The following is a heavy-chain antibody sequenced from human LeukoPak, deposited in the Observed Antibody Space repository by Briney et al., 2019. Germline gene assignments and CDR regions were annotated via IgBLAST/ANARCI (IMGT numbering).Heavy chain of an antibody. CDR2: ISGSGGST. J-gene: IGHJ4*02. Sequence: SGGSLRLXCAASGFTFSSYAMSWVRQAPGKELEWVSTISGSGGSTDYADSVKGRFTISRDNSKNTLYLQMDSLGAGDTAEYYCATMGYDFWSGYWPDYWGQGTLVTVSS. CDR1: GFTFSSYA. V-gene: IGHV3-23*01. CDR3: ATMGYDFWSGYWPDY. D-gene: IGHD3-3*01.